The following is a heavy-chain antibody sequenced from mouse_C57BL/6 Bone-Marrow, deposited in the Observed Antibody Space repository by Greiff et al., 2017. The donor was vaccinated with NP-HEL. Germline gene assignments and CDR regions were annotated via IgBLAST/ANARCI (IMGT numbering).Heavy chain of an antibody. CDR2: IDPSDSYT. CDR1: GYTFTSYW. J-gene: IGHJ1*03. Sequence: QVQLQQPGAELVMPGASVKLSCKASGYTFTSYWMHWVKQRPGQGLEWIGEIDPSDSYTNYNQKFKGKSTLTVDKSSSTAYMQLSSQASEDSAVYYCAREGEYFDVWGTGTTVTVSS. V-gene: IGHV1-69*01. CDR3: AREGEYFDV.